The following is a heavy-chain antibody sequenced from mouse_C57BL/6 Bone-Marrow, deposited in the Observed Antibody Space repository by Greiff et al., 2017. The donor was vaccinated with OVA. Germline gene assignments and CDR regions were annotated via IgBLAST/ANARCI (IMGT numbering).Heavy chain of an antibody. J-gene: IGHJ3*01. CDR1: GFTFSSYA. D-gene: IGHD3-2*02. V-gene: IGHV5-4*01. CDR3: ARQLRLLWFAY. CDR2: ISDGGSYT. Sequence: EVQRVESGGGLVKPGGSLKLSCAASGFTFSSYAMSWVRQTPEKRLEWVATISDGGSYTYYPDNVKGRFTISRDNAKNNLYLQMSHLKSEDTAMYYCARQLRLLWFAYWGQGTLVTVSA.